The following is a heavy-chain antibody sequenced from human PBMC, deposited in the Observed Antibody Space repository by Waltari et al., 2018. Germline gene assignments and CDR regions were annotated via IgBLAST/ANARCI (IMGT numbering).Heavy chain of an antibody. CDR1: GGSFSGYY. V-gene: IGHV4-34*01. J-gene: IGHJ5*02. CDR3: ARGSHYYYDSSGYHWFDP. Sequence: QVQLQQWGAGLLKPSEPLSLTCAVYGGSFSGYYWSWIRQPPGKGLEWLGEINHSGSTNYNPSLESRVTISVDTSKNQFALKLSSVTAADTAVYYCARGSHYYYDSSGYHWFDPWGQGTLVTVSS. CDR2: INHSGST. D-gene: IGHD3-22*01.